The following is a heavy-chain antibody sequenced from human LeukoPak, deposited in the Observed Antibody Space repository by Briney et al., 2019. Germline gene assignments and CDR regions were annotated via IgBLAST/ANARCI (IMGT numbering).Heavy chain of an antibody. D-gene: IGHD6-13*01. CDR1: GFTFSDYY. CDR2: ISSSGSTI. V-gene: IGHV3-11*04. J-gene: IGHJ4*02. CDR3: ARLSLPQYSSSHLDY. Sequence: GSLRLSCAASGFTFSDYYMSWIRQAPGKGLEWVSYISSSGSTIYYADSVKGRFTISRDNAKNSLYLQMNSLRAEDTAVYYCARLSLPQYSSSHLDYWGQGTLVTVSS.